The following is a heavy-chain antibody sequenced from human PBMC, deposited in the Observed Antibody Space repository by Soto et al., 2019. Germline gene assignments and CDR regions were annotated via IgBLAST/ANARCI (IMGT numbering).Heavy chain of an antibody. CDR1: GYTFTSYG. CDR2: ISAYNGNT. CDR3: ARSGLLRYFDWSPTNNWFDP. V-gene: IGHV1-18*01. J-gene: IGHJ5*02. Sequence: ASVKVSCKASGYTFTSYGISWVRQALGQGLEWMGWISAYNGNTNYAQKLQGRVTMTTDTSTSTAYMELRSLRSDDTAVYYCARSGLLRYFDWSPTNNWFDPWGQGTLVTVSS. D-gene: IGHD3-9*01.